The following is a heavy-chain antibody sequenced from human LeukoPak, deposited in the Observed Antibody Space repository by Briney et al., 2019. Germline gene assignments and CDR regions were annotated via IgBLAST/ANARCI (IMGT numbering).Heavy chain of an antibody. CDR3: ATGRYCDGGICYWSPDF. V-gene: IGHV5-51*01. D-gene: IGHD2-15*01. Sequence: GESLKISCQGSGYSFINYWIGWVRQMPGNGLEWMGIVHPRDSDTRYSPSFQGQVTISADKSITTAYVQWSSLKASDTAIYYCATGRYCDGGICYWSPDFWGQGTLVTVSS. J-gene: IGHJ4*02. CDR2: VHPRDSDT. CDR1: GYSFINYW.